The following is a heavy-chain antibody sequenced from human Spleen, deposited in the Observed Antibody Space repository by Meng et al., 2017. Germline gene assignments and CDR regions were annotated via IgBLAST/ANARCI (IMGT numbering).Heavy chain of an antibody. CDR2: IIPAFGTT. CDR3: ARYRDSSGWFTQYGLNV. J-gene: IGHJ6*02. V-gene: IGHV1-69*13. Sequence: SVKVSCKASGGTFNSCRISWVRQAPGQGLEWMGGIIPAFGTTNYAQKFQGRVTITADESTSTAYMELSSLRHEDTAIYYCARYRDSSGWFTQYGLNVWGQGTTVTVSS. CDR1: GGTFNSCR. D-gene: IGHD6-13*01.